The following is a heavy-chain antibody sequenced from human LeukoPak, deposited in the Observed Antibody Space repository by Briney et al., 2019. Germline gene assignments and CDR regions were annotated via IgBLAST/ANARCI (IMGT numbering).Heavy chain of an antibody. D-gene: IGHD6-19*01. CDR3: AREAGLGAFDI. V-gene: IGHV4-59*01. CDR2: IYYSGST. CDR1: GGSISSYY. Sequence: PSETLSLTCTVSGGSISSYYWSWIRQPPGKGLEWIGYIYYSGSTNYNPSLKSRVTISVDTSKNQFSLKLSSGTAADTAVYYCAREAGLGAFDIWGQGTMVTVSS. J-gene: IGHJ3*02.